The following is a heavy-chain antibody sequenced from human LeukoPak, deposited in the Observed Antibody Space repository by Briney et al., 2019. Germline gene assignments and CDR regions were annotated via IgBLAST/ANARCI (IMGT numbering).Heavy chain of an antibody. V-gene: IGHV3-23*01. CDR3: AKDEKAIVVVPAAISFYFDY. CDR2: ISGSGGST. D-gene: IGHD2-2*02. CDR1: GFTFSSYA. Sequence: PGGSLRLSCAASGFTFSSYAMSWVRQAPGEGREWVSAISGSGGSTYYADSVKGRFTLSRDNSKNTLYLQMNSLRAEDTAVYYCAKDEKAIVVVPAAISFYFDYWGQGTLVTVSS. J-gene: IGHJ4*02.